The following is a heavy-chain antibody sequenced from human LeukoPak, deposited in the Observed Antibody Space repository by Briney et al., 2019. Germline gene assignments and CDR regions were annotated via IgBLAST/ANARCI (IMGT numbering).Heavy chain of an antibody. V-gene: IGHV3-30*18. CDR3: AKDARFQYSSGWYEDY. CDR1: GFTFSSYG. D-gene: IGHD6-19*01. Sequence: GGSLRLSCAASGFTFSSYGMHWVRQAPGKGLEWVAVISYDGSNKYYADSVKGRSTISRDNSKNTLYLQMNSLRAEDTAVYYCAKDARFQYSSGWYEDYWGQGTLVTVSS. CDR2: ISYDGSNK. J-gene: IGHJ4*02.